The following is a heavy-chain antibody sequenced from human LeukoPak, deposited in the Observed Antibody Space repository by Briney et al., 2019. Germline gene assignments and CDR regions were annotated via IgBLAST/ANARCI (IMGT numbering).Heavy chain of an antibody. CDR3: ARERCSSTSCYKDRILGMDV. J-gene: IGHJ6*02. D-gene: IGHD2-2*02. Sequence: GRSLRLSCAASGFTFSSYLMSWVRQAPGKGLEWVANIKQDGSEKYYVDSVKGRFTISRDNAKNSLYLQMNSLRAEDTAVYYCARERCSSTSCYKDRILGMDVWGQGTTVTVSS. CDR2: IKQDGSEK. CDR1: GFTFSSYL. V-gene: IGHV3-7*01.